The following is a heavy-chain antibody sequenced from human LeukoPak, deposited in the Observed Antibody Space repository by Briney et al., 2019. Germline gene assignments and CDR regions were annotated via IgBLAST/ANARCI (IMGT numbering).Heavy chain of an antibody. CDR1: GFTFSSYG. V-gene: IGHV3-30*02. Sequence: GGSLRLSCAASGFTFSSYGMHWVRQAPDKGLEWVAFIRYDGSNKYYADSVKGRFTISRDNSKNTLYLQMNSLRAEDTAVYYCAKDNSIVGAIDPWGQGTLVTVSS. D-gene: IGHD1-26*01. J-gene: IGHJ5*02. CDR3: AKDNSIVGAIDP. CDR2: IRYDGSNK.